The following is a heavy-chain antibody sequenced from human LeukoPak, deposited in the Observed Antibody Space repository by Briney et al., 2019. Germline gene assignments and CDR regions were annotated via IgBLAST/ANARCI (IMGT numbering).Heavy chain of an antibody. CDR1: GFTFSSHA. CDR3: VKALKKLTLIAAAGADY. J-gene: IGHJ4*02. CDR2: ITYTGST. V-gene: IGHV3-23*01. D-gene: IGHD6-6*01. Sequence: GGSLRLSCAASGFTFSSHAMSWVRQAPGKGLEWVSAITYTGSTYYAESVKGRLTISRDNSKNTLYLQMNSLRAEDTAVYYCVKALKKLTLIAAAGADYWGQGTLVTVSS.